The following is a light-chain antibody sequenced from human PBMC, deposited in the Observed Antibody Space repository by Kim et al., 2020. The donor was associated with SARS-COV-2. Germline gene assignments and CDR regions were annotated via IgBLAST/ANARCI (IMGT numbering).Light chain of an antibody. CDR1: GSDVGAYNY. J-gene: IGLJ2*01. Sequence: QSALTQPRSESGSPGQSVSISCTGTGSDVGAYNYVSWYQQHPGEAPKLMIYDVTKRPSGVPDRFSGSKSGNTASLTISGLQTEDEADYYCCSYAGGYTHVLFGGGTQLTVL. V-gene: IGLV2-11*01. CDR3: CSYAGGYTHVL. CDR2: DVT.